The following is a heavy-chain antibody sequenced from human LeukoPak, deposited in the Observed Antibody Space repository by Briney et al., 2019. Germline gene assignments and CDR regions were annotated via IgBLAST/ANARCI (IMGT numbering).Heavy chain of an antibody. CDR1: GYTFTDYY. CDR2: INPNSGGT. J-gene: IGHJ4*02. CDR3: ARQTSPTHFDY. Sequence: ASVKVSCKASGYTFTDYYMHWVRQAPGQGLEWMGWINPNSGGTNYAQKFRGRVTMTRDTSISTAYTELSRLRSDDTAVYYCARQTSPTHFDYWGQGTLVTVSS. V-gene: IGHV1-2*02.